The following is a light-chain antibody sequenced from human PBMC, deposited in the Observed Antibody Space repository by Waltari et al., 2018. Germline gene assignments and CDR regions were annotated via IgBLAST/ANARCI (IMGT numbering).Light chain of an antibody. V-gene: IGKV1-5*03. CDR3: QQYNSYSLLT. CDR1: QSISKW. J-gene: IGKJ4*01. Sequence: DIRMTQSPSTLSASAGDSVIISCRGSQSISKWLAWYQQKPGKAPKLLIYEASTLQSGVPSRFSGTGSGTDFTLTISSLQPDDFATYYCQQYNSYSLLTFGGGTKVEIK. CDR2: EAS.